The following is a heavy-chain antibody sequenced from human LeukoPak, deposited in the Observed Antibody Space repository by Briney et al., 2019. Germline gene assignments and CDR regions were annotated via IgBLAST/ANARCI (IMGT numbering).Heavy chain of an antibody. CDR2: IYYSGST. V-gene: IGHV4-31*03. Sequence: SSETLSLTCTVSGGSISSGGYYWSWIRQHPGKGLEWIGYIYYSGSTYYNPSLKSRVTISVDTSKNQFSLKLSSVTAADTAVYYCARAAPRWGFDYWGQGTLVTVSS. CDR3: ARAAPRWGFDY. CDR1: GGSISSGGYY. J-gene: IGHJ4*02. D-gene: IGHD3-16*01.